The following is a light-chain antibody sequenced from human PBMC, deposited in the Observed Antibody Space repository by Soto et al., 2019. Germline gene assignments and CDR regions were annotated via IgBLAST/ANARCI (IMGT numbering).Light chain of an antibody. Sequence: EIVLTQSPGTVSLSPGESATLSCGASQSLSSNLAWYQQKPGQAPRPLIYDASTRATGIPARFSGSGSGTEFTLTISSLQSEDFAFYYCQQYNNWPRTFGQGTRLEI. CDR1: QSLSSN. CDR2: DAS. V-gene: IGKV3-15*01. CDR3: QQYNNWPRT. J-gene: IGKJ5*01.